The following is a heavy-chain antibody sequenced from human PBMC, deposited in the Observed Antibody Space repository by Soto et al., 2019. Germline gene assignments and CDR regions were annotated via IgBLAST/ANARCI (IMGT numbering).Heavy chain of an antibody. Sequence: EVQLVESGGDLVQPGGSLRLSCAASGFTFSTYSMNWVRQAPGKGLEWVSSISSSSTIYYADSVKGRFTISRDNVQNSLYLQMHRLRAEDTAVYYCARARGSGWTFDYWGQGTLVTVSS. J-gene: IGHJ4*02. V-gene: IGHV3-48*01. CDR2: ISSSSTI. CDR1: GFTFSTYS. D-gene: IGHD6-19*01. CDR3: ARARGSGWTFDY.